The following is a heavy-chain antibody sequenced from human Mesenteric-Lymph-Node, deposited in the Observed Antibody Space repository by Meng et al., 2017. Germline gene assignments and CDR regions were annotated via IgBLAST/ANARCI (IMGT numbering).Heavy chain of an antibody. CDR3: ARDNYDTASRFDY. CDR2: INTNNGNP. D-gene: IGHD3-22*01. V-gene: IGHV7-4-1*02. J-gene: IGHJ4*02. Sequence: GPLFQSGSGLKDSGAVVKVSCKASGYTFTSYAINWLRQAPGQGPEWMGWINTNNGNPTYAQGFTGRFVFSLDTSVSTAYVQISSLKVEDTAMYYCARDNYDTASRFDYWGQGTLVTVSS. CDR1: GYTFTSYA.